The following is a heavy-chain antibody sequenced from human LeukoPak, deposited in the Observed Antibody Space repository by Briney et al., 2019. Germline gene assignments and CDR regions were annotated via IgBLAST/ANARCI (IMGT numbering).Heavy chain of an antibody. Sequence: SETLSLTCTVSGGSIRSYYWSWIRQPPGKGLEWIGYIYYSGSTNYNPSLKSRVTISVDTSKNQFSLKLSSVTAADTAVYYCARVGPGSRYYYCYMAVWGKGTTVTVSS. CDR2: IYYSGST. CDR3: ARVGPGSRYYYCYMAV. CDR1: GGSIRSYY. D-gene: IGHD3-10*01. J-gene: IGHJ6*03. V-gene: IGHV4-59*01.